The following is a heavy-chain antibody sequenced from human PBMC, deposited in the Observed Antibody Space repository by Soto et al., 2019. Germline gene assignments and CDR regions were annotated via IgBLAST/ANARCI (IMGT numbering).Heavy chain of an antibody. CDR3: ARDLRLPWIDYYGMDV. Sequence: QVQLQESGPGLVNPSQTLSLTCTVSGGSISSGGYYWSWIRQHPGKGLEWIGYIYYSGSTYYNPSLKSRVTISVYTAKNQFSLNLSSVTAADTAVYSCARDLRLPWIDYYGMDVWGQGTTDSVSS. J-gene: IGHJ6*02. D-gene: IGHD4-17*01. CDR1: GGSISSGGYY. CDR2: IYYSGST. V-gene: IGHV4-31*03.